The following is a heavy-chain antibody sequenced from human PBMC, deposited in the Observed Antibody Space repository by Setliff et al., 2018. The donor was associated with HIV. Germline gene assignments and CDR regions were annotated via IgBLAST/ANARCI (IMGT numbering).Heavy chain of an antibody. CDR3: ASNLRYFDWFDAFDI. Sequence: ASVKVSCKASGYTFTSYYMHGGRQAPGQGLEWMGIINHSGRSTSYAQKFQGRVTMTRDTSTSTVYMELSSLRSEDTAVYYCASNLRYFDWFDAFDIWGQGTIVTVS. J-gene: IGHJ3*02. CDR1: GYTFTSYY. CDR2: INHSGRST. V-gene: IGHV1-46*01. D-gene: IGHD3-9*01.